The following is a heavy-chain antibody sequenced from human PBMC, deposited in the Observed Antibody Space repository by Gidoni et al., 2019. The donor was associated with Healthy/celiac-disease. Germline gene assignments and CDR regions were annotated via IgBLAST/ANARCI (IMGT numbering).Heavy chain of an antibody. Sequence: QLQLQESGPGLVKPSETLALTCTVSGGSTRSSSDYWGWIRQPPGKGLEWIGSVSYSGSTSYTPSLKRRVTISVATSKNQFSLKLSSVTAADTAVYYFARWEGRDAFDIWGQGTMVTVSS. CDR1: GGSTRSSSDY. D-gene: IGHD1-26*01. CDR2: VSYSGST. CDR3: ARWEGRDAFDI. J-gene: IGHJ3*02. V-gene: IGHV4-39*01.